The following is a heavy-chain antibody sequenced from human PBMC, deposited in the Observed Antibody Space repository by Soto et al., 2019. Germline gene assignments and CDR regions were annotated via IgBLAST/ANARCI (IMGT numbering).Heavy chain of an antibody. CDR1: GYSFTSYW. CDR3: ARTITGTTSSWVGTVDYYYYMDV. CDR2: IYPGDSDT. D-gene: IGHD1-20*01. V-gene: IGHV5-51*01. Sequence: GESLKISCKGSGYSFTSYWIGWVRQMPGKGLEWMGIIYPGDSDTRYSPSFQGQATISADKSISTAYLQWSSLKASDTAMYYCARTITGTTSSWVGTVDYYYYMDVWGKGTTVTVSS. J-gene: IGHJ6*03.